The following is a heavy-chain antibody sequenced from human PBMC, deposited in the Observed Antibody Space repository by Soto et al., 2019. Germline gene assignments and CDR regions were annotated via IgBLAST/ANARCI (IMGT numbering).Heavy chain of an antibody. V-gene: IGHV1-18*04. CDR2: IKPDKGDT. J-gene: IGHJ5*02. Sequence: QLQLVQSGAEVERPGASVRVSCKAYGYPFSKYGISWIRQAPGQGLEWMGWIKPDKGDTNYAQKFQGRVTMTTDTSSNTAYMELRSLRSDDTAVYYCATSYASGFDPWGQGTLVSVSS. CDR3: ATSYASGFDP. D-gene: IGHD3-10*01. CDR1: GYPFSKYG.